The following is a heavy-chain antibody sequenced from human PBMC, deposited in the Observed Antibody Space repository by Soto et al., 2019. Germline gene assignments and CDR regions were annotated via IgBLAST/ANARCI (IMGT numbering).Heavy chain of an antibody. CDR2: INGDGSRT. CDR1: GFTFSSYW. Sequence: GGSLRLSCAASGFTFSSYWMPWVRQAPGKGLVWVSRINGDGSRTDYADSVRGRFAVSRDNAENTVFLQMNSLRAEDMAVYYCARGASGRYYVDYWGQGTLVTVSS. D-gene: IGHD1-26*01. CDR3: ARGASGRYYVDY. V-gene: IGHV3-74*01. J-gene: IGHJ4*02.